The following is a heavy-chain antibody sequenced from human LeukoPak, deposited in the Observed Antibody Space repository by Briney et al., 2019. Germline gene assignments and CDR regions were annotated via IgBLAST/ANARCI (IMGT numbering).Heavy chain of an antibody. CDR2: IISDGSST. J-gene: IGHJ4*02. D-gene: IGHD6-19*01. Sequence: GGSLRVSCAASGFTLSSYLMHWVRHAPRKGLVWVSRIISDGSSTSYADSVKGRFTISRDNAKNTLYLQMNSLRAEDTAVYYCARAPLSYRSRWYNYWGQGTLVTVSS. V-gene: IGHV3-74*01. CDR3: ARAPLSYRSRWYNY. CDR1: GFTLSSYL.